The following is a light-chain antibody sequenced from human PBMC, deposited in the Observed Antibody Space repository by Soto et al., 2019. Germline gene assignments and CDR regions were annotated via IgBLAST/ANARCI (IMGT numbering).Light chain of an antibody. Sequence: QSSLTQPASVSGSPGQSITISCTGTSSDVGSYNLVSWYQQHPGKAPKLMIYEGSKRPSGVSNRFSVSKSGNTASLTISGLQSEDEADYYCCSYAGSSTVVFGGGTQLTVL. CDR2: EGS. J-gene: IGLJ2*01. CDR3: CSYAGSSTVV. V-gene: IGLV2-23*01. CDR1: SSDVGSYNL.